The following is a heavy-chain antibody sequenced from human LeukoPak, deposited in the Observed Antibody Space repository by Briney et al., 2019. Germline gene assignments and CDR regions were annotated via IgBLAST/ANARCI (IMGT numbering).Heavy chain of an antibody. CDR1: GFTFSSYA. CDR3: ARGPMVRGVIMAMIVDY. D-gene: IGHD3-10*01. V-gene: IGHV3-30-3*01. J-gene: IGHJ4*02. Sequence: GGSLRLSCAASGFTFSSYAMHWVRQAPGKGLEWVAVISYDGSNKYYADSVKGRFTISRDNSKNTLYLQMSSLRAEDTAVYYCARGPMVRGVIMAMIVDYWGQGTLVTVSS. CDR2: ISYDGSNK.